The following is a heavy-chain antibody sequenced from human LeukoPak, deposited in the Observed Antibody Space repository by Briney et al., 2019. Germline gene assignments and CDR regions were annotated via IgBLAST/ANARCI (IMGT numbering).Heavy chain of an antibody. D-gene: IGHD6-13*01. Sequence: GGSLRLSCAASGFTFSSYAMHWVRQAPGKGLEWVTVISYDGSNKYYADSVKGRFTISRDNSENTLYLQMNSLRAEDTAVYYCARTPSSNWYYFDYWGQGTLVTVSS. CDR1: GFTFSSYA. CDR3: ARTPSSNWYYFDY. CDR2: ISYDGSNK. J-gene: IGHJ4*02. V-gene: IGHV3-30-3*01.